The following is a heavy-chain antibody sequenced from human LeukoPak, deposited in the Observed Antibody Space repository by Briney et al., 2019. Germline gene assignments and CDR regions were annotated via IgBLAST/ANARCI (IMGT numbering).Heavy chain of an antibody. Sequence: GRSLRLSCVASGFIFSSYGMPWVRQAPGKGLEWVAVIWYDGTNKYYGDSVKGRFTISRDNSKNTLYLQINRLRVEDTAVYYCARDKIYDFWSGHNFDYWGQGTLVTVSS. CDR2: IWYDGTNK. V-gene: IGHV3-33*01. J-gene: IGHJ4*02. CDR3: ARDKIYDFWSGHNFDY. D-gene: IGHD3-3*01. CDR1: GFIFSSYG.